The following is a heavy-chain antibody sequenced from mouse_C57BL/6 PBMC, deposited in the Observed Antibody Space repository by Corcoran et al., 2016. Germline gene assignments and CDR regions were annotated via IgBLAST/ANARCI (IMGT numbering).Heavy chain of an antibody. CDR1: GYAFSSYW. CDR2: IYPGDGDT. J-gene: IGHJ4*01. D-gene: IGHD1-1*01. V-gene: IGHV1-80*01. Sequence: QVQLQQSGAELVKPGASVKISCKASGYAFSSYWMNWVKQRPGKGLEWIGQIYPGDGDTNYNGKFKGKATLTADKSSSTAYMQLSSLTSEDSAVYFCASPSYGSSLYYYAMDYWGQGTSVTVSS. CDR3: ASPSYGSSLYYYAMDY.